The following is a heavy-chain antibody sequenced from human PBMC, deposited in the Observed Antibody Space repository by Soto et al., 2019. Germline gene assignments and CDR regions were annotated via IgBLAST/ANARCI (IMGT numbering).Heavy chain of an antibody. CDR1: GFTFSTHV. J-gene: IGHJ4*02. Sequence: GGSLRLSCVASGFTFSTHVLHWVRQAPGKGLEWVAVASPAETIKIYADSVKGRFTISRDNSRSILYLQMDSLRPEDTAIYYCARDPIPGAPDYLDYWGQGTLVTVSS. CDR2: ASPAETIK. D-gene: IGHD2-2*01. CDR3: ARDPIPGAPDYLDY. V-gene: IGHV3-30-3*01.